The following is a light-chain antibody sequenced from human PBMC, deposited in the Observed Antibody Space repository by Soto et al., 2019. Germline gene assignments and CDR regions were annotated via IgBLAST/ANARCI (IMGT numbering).Light chain of an antibody. CDR2: GAS. J-gene: IGKJ1*01. Sequence: EIVLTHSPDTLSLSPGERATLSCRASLTVSDNYLAWYQQKAGQAPRLVIYGASNRATGIPDRFSASGSGTDFTLTISRLEPEDFGVYYCHQYSTSPLAFGQGTKVDIK. CDR3: HQYSTSPLA. V-gene: IGKV3-20*01. CDR1: LTVSDNY.